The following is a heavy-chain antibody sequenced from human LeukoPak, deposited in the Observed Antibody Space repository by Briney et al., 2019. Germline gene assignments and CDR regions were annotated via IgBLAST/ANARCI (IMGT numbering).Heavy chain of an antibody. CDR2: ISSTGST. Sequence: SETLSLTCTVSGASMNTYYWTWIRQFPGKGLEWIGYISSTGSTNYNPSLKSRVTISLDTSKNQFSLELSSVTATDTAMYYCARHSATYGSGAGGQGTLVTVSS. D-gene: IGHD6-25*01. CDR1: GASMNTYY. V-gene: IGHV4-59*08. J-gene: IGHJ4*02. CDR3: ARHSATYGSGA.